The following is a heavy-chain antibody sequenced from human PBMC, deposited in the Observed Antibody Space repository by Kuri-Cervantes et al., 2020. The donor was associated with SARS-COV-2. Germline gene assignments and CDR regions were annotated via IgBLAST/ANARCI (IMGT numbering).Heavy chain of an antibody. D-gene: IGHD2-2*01. CDR1: GYTFTSYG. CDR2: ISAYNGNT. Sequence: ASVKVSCKASGYTFTSYGISWVRQAPGQGLEWMGWISAYNGNTNYAQKLQGRVTMTTDTSTSTAYMELSRLRSDDTAVYYCATARDIVVVPAASLEIWGQGTLVTVSS. J-gene: IGHJ4*02. CDR3: ATARDIVVVPAASLEI. V-gene: IGHV1-18*01.